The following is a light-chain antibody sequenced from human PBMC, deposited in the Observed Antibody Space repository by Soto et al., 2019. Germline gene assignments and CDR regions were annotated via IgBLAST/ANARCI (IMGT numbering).Light chain of an antibody. V-gene: IGKV1-39*01. CDR1: QSITSH. CDR2: AAS. CDR3: QQSYRTPLT. Sequence: DIQMTQSPSSLSASVGDRVTITCRASQSITSHLNWYQQKPGKAPKLLIYAASSLQSGVPSRFSGSGSRTDFTLTISSLHPEDFATYYCQQSYRTPLTFGGGTKVETK. J-gene: IGKJ4*01.